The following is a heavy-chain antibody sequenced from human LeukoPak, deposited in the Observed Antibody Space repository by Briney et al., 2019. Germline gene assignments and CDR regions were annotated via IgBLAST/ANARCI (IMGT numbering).Heavy chain of an antibody. CDR1: GFTFSSYA. J-gene: IGHJ4*02. D-gene: IGHD6-13*01. Sequence: GGSLRLSCAASGFTFSSYAMSWVRQAPGKGLEWVANMKEDGSEKNYVDSVKGRFTISRDNAKNSLYLQMNSLRAEDTAVYYCARDGDSSSYDYWGQGTLVTVSS. V-gene: IGHV3-7*01. CDR3: ARDGDSSSYDY. CDR2: MKEDGSEK.